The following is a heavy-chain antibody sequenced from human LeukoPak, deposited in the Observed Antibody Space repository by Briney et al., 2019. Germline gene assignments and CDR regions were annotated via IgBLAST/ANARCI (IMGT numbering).Heavy chain of an antibody. CDR1: GGSISNYY. D-gene: IGHD4-23*01. CDR3: TRGRYAGTSYYFDY. J-gene: IGHJ4*02. CDR2: IYFSGST. V-gene: IGHV4-59*01. Sequence: SETLSLTCTVSGGSISNYYWSWIRQPPGKGLEWIGYIYFSGSTNYNPSLKSRVTISVDTSKNHFSLRLSSATAADTALYFCTRGRYAGTSYYFDYWGQGTLVTVSS.